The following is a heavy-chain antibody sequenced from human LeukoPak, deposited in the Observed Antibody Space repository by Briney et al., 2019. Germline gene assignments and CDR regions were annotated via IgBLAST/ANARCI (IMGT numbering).Heavy chain of an antibody. CDR1: GFTFSSYS. Sequence: GGSLRLSCAASGFTFSSYSMNWVRQAPGKGLEWVSSISSSSSYIYYADSVKGRFTISRDNAKNSLYLQMNSLRAEDTAVYYCARDVYGGNSVAYFQHWGQGTLVTVSS. CDR2: ISSSSSYI. J-gene: IGHJ1*01. D-gene: IGHD4-23*01. V-gene: IGHV3-21*01. CDR3: ARDVYGGNSVAYFQH.